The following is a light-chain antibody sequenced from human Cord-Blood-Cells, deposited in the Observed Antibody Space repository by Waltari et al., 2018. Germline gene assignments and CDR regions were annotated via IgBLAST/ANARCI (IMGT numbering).Light chain of an antibody. CDR1: QSVSSSY. J-gene: IGKJ4*01. CDR3: QQYDRSPRT. V-gene: IGKV3-20*01. CDR2: GAS. Sequence: DIVLTQSPGTLSLSPGERATLSCRASQSVSSSYLAWYQQKPGQAPRLLIYGASSRATGSPDRFSGSGSGTGFTLTISRLEPEDFAVYYCQQYDRSPRTFGGGTKGEIK.